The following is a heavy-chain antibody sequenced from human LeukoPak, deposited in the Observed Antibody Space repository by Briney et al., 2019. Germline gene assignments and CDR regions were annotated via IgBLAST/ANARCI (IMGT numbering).Heavy chain of an antibody. D-gene: IGHD3-22*01. CDR1: GGSISSSSYY. CDR3: ARIYDSSGYYHYSPDAFDI. CDR2: IYYSGST. Sequence: KTSETLSLTCTVSGGSISSSSYYWGWIRQPPGKGLEWIGSIYYSGSTYYNPSLKSRVTISVDTSKNQFSLKLNSVTAADTAVYYCARIYDSSGYYHYSPDAFDIWGQGTMVTVSS. J-gene: IGHJ3*02. V-gene: IGHV4-39*01.